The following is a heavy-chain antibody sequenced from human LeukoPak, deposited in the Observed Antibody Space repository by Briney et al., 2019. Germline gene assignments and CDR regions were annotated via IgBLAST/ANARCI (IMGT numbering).Heavy chain of an antibody. D-gene: IGHD3-9*01. CDR2: INPSGGST. CDR1: GYTFTSYY. Sequence: ASVKVSCKASGYTFTSYYMHWVRQAPGQGLEWMGIINPSGGSTSYAQKFQGRVTMTRDMSTSTDYMELSSLRSDDTALYYCARSPHILTGENFDCWGQGTLVTVSS. V-gene: IGHV1-46*01. J-gene: IGHJ4*02. CDR3: ARSPHILTGENFDC.